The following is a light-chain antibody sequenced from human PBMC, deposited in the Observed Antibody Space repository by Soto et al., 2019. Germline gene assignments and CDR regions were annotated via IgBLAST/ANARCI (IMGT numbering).Light chain of an antibody. CDR3: QKYNSAPWT. CDR2: VAS. CDR1: QGISNY. J-gene: IGKJ1*01. V-gene: IGKV1-27*01. Sequence: DIQMTQSPSSLSASVGDRVTITCRASQGISNYLAWYQQQPGKVPKLLIFVASTLQSGVPSRFSGSGSGTDFTLTISSLQPEDVATYYCQKYNSAPWTFGQGTKVEIK.